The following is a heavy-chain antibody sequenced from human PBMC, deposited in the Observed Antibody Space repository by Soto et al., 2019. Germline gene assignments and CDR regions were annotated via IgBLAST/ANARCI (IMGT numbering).Heavy chain of an antibody. J-gene: IGHJ4*02. Sequence: PSETLSLTCTVSGAPITSGHYYWSWVRHHPGKGLEWIGNIFYTYSGSTLYNPSLKSRVTISVDTSKNQFSLILSSVSAADTAVYYCARDAIRGSAAMKTYWGLGTLVTVSS. V-gene: IGHV4-30-4*08. CDR2: IFYTYSGST. CDR3: ARDAIRGSAAMKTY. CDR1: GAPITSGHYY.